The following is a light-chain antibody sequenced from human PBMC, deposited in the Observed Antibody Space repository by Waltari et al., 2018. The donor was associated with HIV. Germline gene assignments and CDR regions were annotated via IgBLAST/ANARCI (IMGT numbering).Light chain of an antibody. J-gene: IGLJ2*01. CDR3: SSYAGSNVV. Sequence: QSALTQPPSASGSPGQSVTISCTGTSSDVGGYNYVSWYQQHPGKAPKLMIYEVSKRASGVPDRFSVSKSGNTASLTVSGLQAEDEADYYCSSYAGSNVVFGGGTKLTVL. CDR2: EVS. V-gene: IGLV2-8*01. CDR1: SSDVGGYNY.